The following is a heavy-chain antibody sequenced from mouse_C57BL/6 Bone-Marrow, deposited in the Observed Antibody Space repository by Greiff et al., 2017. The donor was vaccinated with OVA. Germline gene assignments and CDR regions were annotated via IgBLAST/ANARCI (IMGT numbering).Heavy chain of an antibody. CDR2: IRNKANGYTT. V-gene: IGHV7-3*01. D-gene: IGHD5-1*01. Sequence: EVQLVESGGGLVQPGGSLSLSCAASGFTFTDYYMSWVRQPPGKALEWLGFIRNKANGYTTEYNVSVKGRFTIYSDNSQSILYLQMHSLSAEYSATYYCARYIRLGVPHFDYWGQGTTLTVSS. J-gene: IGHJ2*01. CDR1: GFTFTDYY. CDR3: ARYIRLGVPHFDY.